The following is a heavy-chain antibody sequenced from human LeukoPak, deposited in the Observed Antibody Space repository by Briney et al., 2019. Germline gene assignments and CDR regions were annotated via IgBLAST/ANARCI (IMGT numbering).Heavy chain of an antibody. CDR1: GFSFRNHA. CDR3: ARDVAAPGGVYFDY. Sequence: GGSLRLSCAASGFSFRNHAMHWVRQAPGKGLVWVSVIYTGGTTYYADSVKGRFTISRDNSKNTLYLQMNSLRAEDTAVYYCARDVAAPGGVYFDYWGQGTLVTVSS. V-gene: IGHV3-66*01. D-gene: IGHD3-16*01. J-gene: IGHJ4*02. CDR2: IYTGGTT.